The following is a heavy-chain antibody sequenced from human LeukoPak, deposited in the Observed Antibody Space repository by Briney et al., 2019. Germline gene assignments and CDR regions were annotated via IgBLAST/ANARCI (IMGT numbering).Heavy chain of an antibody. D-gene: IGHD6-19*01. Sequence: GGSLRLSCAASGFTFSSYTMTWVRQPPGRGLGWVSSISSRSSYIYYADSVKGRFTISRDNAKNSLYLQMNSLRAEDTAVYYCARDIKTIAVDEYFQHWGQGTLVTVSS. J-gene: IGHJ1*01. CDR1: GFTFSSYT. CDR2: ISSRSSYI. CDR3: ARDIKTIAVDEYFQH. V-gene: IGHV3-21*01.